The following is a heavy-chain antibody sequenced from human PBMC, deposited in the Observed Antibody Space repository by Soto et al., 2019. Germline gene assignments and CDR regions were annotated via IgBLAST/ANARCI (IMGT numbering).Heavy chain of an antibody. D-gene: IGHD6-19*01. CDR1: GGSISSSNW. Sequence: SETLSLTCAVSGGSISSSNWWSWVRQPPGKGLEWIGEIYHSGSTNYNPSLKSRVTISVDTPKNQFSLKLSSVTAADTAVYYCARHDYSSGWYGYWGQGTLVTVSS. CDR3: ARHDYSSGWYGY. V-gene: IGHV4-4*02. CDR2: IYHSGST. J-gene: IGHJ4*02.